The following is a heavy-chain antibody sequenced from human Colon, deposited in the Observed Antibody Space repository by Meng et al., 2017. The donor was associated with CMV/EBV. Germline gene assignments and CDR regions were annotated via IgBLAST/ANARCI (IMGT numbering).Heavy chain of an antibody. CDR1: GYSFDRYA. Sequence: SGYSFDRYAVHCVRQAPGQGHEWMGWIDTNTGDPTYAQGYTGRFVFSLDASVRTTYLEISNLKAEDTAVYYCAKDGDGFNRKRFDHWGQGSLVTVSS. CDR3: AKDGDGFNRKRFDH. J-gene: IGHJ4*02. D-gene: IGHD5-24*01. V-gene: IGHV7-4-1*02. CDR2: IDTNTGDP.